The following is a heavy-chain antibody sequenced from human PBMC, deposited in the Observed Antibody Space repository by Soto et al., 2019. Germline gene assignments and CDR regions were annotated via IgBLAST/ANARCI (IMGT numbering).Heavy chain of an antibody. CDR2: INAGNGKP. Sequence: ASVKVSCKASGYTFTSYAMHWVRQAPGQRLEWMEWINAGNGKPKYSQKFKGRVTSTRDTSASTAYMELSSLRSEDTAVYYWARDSYSHYYYYGMDGWGQGTTVTVSS. CDR1: GYTFTSYA. J-gene: IGHJ6*02. V-gene: IGHV1-3*01. D-gene: IGHD6-13*01. CDR3: ARDSYSHYYYYGMDG.